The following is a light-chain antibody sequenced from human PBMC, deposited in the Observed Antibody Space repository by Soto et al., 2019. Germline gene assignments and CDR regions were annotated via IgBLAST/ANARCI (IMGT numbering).Light chain of an antibody. CDR3: QQYGSSPIT. J-gene: IGKJ5*01. Sequence: EIVLTQSPGTLSLSPGGRATLSCGASQSVSSSNLAWYQQKSGQTPRLLIYGASSRATGIPDRFSGSGSGTDFTLTISRLEPEDFAVYYCQQYGSSPITFGQGTRLEIK. CDR2: GAS. V-gene: IGKV3-20*01. CDR1: QSVSSSN.